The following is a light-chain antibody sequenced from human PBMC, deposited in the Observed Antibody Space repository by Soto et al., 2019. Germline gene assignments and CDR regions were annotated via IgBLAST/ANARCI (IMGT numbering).Light chain of an antibody. CDR1: QSVSGN. CDR3: QPYNNLTNT. V-gene: IGKV3-15*01. J-gene: IGKJ1*01. CDR2: GAS. Sequence: EIVMTQSPATLSVSPGERATLSCRASQSVSGNLAWYQQKPGQAPRLLIYGASTRATGIPAGFSGSGSGTEFTLTISGLKSEDFSVYYCQPYNNLTNTCGQRTEVEIK.